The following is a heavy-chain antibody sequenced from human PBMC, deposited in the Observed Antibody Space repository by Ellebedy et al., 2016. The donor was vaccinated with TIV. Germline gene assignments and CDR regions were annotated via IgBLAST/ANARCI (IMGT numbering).Heavy chain of an antibody. J-gene: IGHJ4*02. V-gene: IGHV3-23*01. Sequence: PGGSLRLSCVVSGITFSNYVMSWVRQAPGKGLEWVSDISGSGDSTYYTDSVKGRFTISSDNSKDTLYLQLNSLTADDTAVYYCAKQKSLITAGGVVVEGPFDYWGQGVRVIVSS. CDR1: GITFSNYV. CDR3: AKQKSLITAGGVVVEGPFDY. D-gene: IGHD3-16*02. CDR2: ISGSGDST.